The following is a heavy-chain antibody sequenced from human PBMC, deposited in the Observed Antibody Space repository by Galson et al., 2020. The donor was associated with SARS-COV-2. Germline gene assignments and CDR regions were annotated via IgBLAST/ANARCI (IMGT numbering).Heavy chain of an antibody. V-gene: IGHV1-24*01. CDR1: GYNITELS. Sequence: ASVTVTCKITGYNITELSMHWVRQAPGKGLEWMGGFDPEDGETIYAQKFQGRVTITEDTSTDTAYMELSSVRYDDTAVYYCATDFSSLGSAAMRYWGQGTLVTVSS. CDR2: FDPEDGET. J-gene: IGHJ4*02. CDR3: ATDFSSLGSAAMRY. D-gene: IGHD2-2*01.